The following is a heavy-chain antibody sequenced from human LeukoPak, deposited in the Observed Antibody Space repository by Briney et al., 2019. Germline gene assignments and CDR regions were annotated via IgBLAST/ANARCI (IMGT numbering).Heavy chain of an antibody. CDR2: IIPIFGTA. CDR1: GGTFSSYA. D-gene: IGHD3-22*01. J-gene: IGHJ4*02. Sequence: SVKVSCKASGGTFSSYAISWVRQAPGQGLEWMGGIIPIFGTANYAQKFQGRVTITADESTSTAYMELSSLRSEDTAVYYCVATNYYDSSGYYYPFDYWGQGTLVAVSS. V-gene: IGHV1-69*13. CDR3: VATNYYDSSGYYYPFDY.